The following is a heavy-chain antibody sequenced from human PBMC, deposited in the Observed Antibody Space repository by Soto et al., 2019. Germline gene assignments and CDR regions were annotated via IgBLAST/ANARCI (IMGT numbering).Heavy chain of an antibody. Sequence: QVQLVECGGGVVQPGRSLRLSCAASGFTFSNYGMHWVRQAPGKGLEWVAVISYHGRDKYYADSVKGRFTISRDNSKNTLYLEMISLRAEDTAVYSCAKDHLMTTVTTVGYWGQSTLVTVSS. CDR3: AKDHLMTTVTTVGY. V-gene: IGHV3-30*18. J-gene: IGHJ1*01. CDR1: GFTFSNYG. D-gene: IGHD4-17*01. CDR2: ISYHGRDK.